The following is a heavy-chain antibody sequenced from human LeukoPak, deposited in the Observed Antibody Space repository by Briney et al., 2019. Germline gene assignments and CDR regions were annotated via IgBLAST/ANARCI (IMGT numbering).Heavy chain of an antibody. CDR1: GFTVSSNY. CDR3: ARSPGLLYAFDI. J-gene: IGHJ3*02. CDR2: IYSGGST. Sequence: GGSLRLSCAVSGFTVSSNYMSWVRQAPGKGLEWVSVIYSGGSTYYADSVKGRFTISRDNSKNTLYLQMNSLRAEDTAVYYCARSPGLLYAFDIWGQGTMVTVSS. V-gene: IGHV3-53*01. D-gene: IGHD2-2*01.